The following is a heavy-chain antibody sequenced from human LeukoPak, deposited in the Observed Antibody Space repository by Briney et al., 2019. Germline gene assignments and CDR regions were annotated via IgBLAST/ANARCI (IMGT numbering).Heavy chain of an antibody. D-gene: IGHD1-1*01. Sequence: PGGSLRLSCAASGFTVSSYAMSWVRQAPGKGLEWVSAISGSGGSTYYADSVKGRFTISRDNSKNTLYLQMNSLRAEDTAVYYCAKDRGNWNDVNWFDPWGQGTLVTVSS. V-gene: IGHV3-23*01. J-gene: IGHJ5*02. CDR3: AKDRGNWNDVNWFDP. CDR1: GFTVSSYA. CDR2: ISGSGGST.